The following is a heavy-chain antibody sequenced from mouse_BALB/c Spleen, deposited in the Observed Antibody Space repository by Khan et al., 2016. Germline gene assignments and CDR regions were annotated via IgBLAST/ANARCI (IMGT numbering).Heavy chain of an antibody. J-gene: IGHJ2*01. V-gene: IGHV5-17*02. Sequence: EVELVESGGGLVQPGGSRKLSCAASGFTFSRFGMHWVRQTPEKGLEWVAYISSGSSTIYYADTLKGRFTISRDNPKYALFLQMTSLRSEDTAMYYCARGDYWGQGTTLTVSS. CDR3: ARGDY. CDR2: ISSGSSTI. CDR1: GFTFSRFG.